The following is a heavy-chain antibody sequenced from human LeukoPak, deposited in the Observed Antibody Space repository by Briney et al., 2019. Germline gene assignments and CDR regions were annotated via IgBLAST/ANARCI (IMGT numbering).Heavy chain of an antibody. CDR2: INPSGGST. Sequence: EASVKVSCKASGYTFTSYYMHWVRQAPGQGLEWMGIINPSGGSTSYAQKFQGRVTMTRDMSTSTVYVELSSLRSEDTAVYYCARAMATIRFRFDYWGQGTLVTVSS. CDR1: GYTFTSYY. D-gene: IGHD5-24*01. CDR3: ARAMATIRFRFDY. J-gene: IGHJ4*02. V-gene: IGHV1-46*01.